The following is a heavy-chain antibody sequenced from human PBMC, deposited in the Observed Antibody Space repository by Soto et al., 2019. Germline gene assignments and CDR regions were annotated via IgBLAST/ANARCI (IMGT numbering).Heavy chain of an antibody. CDR1: GYSFTSYW. CDR3: ASGVDTAMVTWSDHHSPSLDY. J-gene: IGHJ4*02. D-gene: IGHD5-18*01. Sequence: PGESLKISCKGSGYSFTSYWISWVRQMPGKGLEWMGRIDPSDSYTNYSPSFQGHVTISADKSISTAYLQWSSLKASDTAMYYCASGVDTAMVTWSDHHSPSLDYWGQGTLVTVSS. V-gene: IGHV5-10-1*01. CDR2: IDPSDSYT.